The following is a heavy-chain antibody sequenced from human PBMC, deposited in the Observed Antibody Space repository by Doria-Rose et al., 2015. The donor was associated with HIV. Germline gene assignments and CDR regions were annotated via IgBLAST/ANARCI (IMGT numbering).Heavy chain of an antibody. Sequence: QVQLVESGPVLVKPTETLTLTCTVSGVSLSSPGMGVSWIRQPPGKALEWLGNIFSDDERSYTTSLKSRLTISRGTSKSQVVLTMTDMDPVDTATYYCARIKSSRWYHKYYFDFWGQGTLVIVSA. V-gene: IGHV2-26*01. D-gene: IGHD6-13*01. J-gene: IGHJ4*02. CDR1: GVSLSSPGMG. CDR2: IFSDDER. CDR3: ARIKSSRWYHKYYFDF.